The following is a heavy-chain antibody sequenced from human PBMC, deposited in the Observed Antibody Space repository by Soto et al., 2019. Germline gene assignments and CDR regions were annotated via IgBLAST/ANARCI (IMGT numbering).Heavy chain of an antibody. CDR1: GYTLTELS. CDR2: FDPEDVET. V-gene: IGHV1-24*01. Sequence: QVQLVQSGAEVKKPGASVKVSCKVSGYTLTELSMHWVRQAPGKGLEWMGGFDPEDVETIYAQKVQGRVTMTEDTSTNTAYMELSSLRSEDTAVYYCAIVRVVLWFGELLEEGFDYWGQGTLVTVSS. D-gene: IGHD3-10*01. J-gene: IGHJ4*02. CDR3: AIVRVVLWFGELLEEGFDY.